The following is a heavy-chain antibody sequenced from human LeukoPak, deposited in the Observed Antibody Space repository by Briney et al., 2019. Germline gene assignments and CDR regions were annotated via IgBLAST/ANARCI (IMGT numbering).Heavy chain of an antibody. CDR1: GYSFTTYW. Sequence: GESLKISCKGSGYSFTTYWIGWVRQMPGKGLEWMGIIYPGDSDTRYSPSFQGQVTISVDTSISTAYLQWSSLKASDSAMYYCATYAGSSSKYFQHWGQGTLVTVSS. CDR2: IYPGDSDT. CDR3: ATYAGSSSKYFQH. V-gene: IGHV5-51*01. D-gene: IGHD3-10*01. J-gene: IGHJ1*01.